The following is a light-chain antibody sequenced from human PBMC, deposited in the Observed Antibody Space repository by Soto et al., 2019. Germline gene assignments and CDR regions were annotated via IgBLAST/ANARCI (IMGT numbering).Light chain of an antibody. CDR3: QSYDSSLSGYV. CDR2: GST. J-gene: IGLJ1*01. CDR1: SSNIGAGYD. Sequence: QSVLTQPPSVSGAPGQRVTISCTGSSSNIGAGYDVHWYQHLPRTAPKLLIYGSTNRPSGVPDRFSGSKSGTSASLAITGLQAEDEADYYCQSYDSSLSGYVFGTGTQLTVL. V-gene: IGLV1-40*01.